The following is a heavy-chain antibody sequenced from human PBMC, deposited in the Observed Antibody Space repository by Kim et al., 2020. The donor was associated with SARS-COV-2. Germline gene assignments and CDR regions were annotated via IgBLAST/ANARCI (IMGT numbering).Heavy chain of an antibody. J-gene: IGHJ4*02. D-gene: IGHD3-3*01. CDR1: GFTFSSYA. CDR2: ISGSGGST. Sequence: GGSLRLSCAASGFTFSSYAMSWVRQAPGKGLEWVSAISGSGGSTYYADSVKGRFTISRDNSKNTLYLQMNSLRAEDTAVYYCAKVEGITIFGVVIGSYYFDYWGQGTLVTVSS. V-gene: IGHV3-23*01. CDR3: AKVEGITIFGVVIGSYYFDY.